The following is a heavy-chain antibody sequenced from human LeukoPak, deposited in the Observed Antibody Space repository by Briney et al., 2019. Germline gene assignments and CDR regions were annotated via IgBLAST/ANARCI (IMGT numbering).Heavy chain of an antibody. CDR3: ARAPSSGSYLYYYYYYMDV. D-gene: IGHD1-26*01. Sequence: SETLSLTCTVSGGSISSYYWSWIRQPPGKGLEWIGYIYYSGSTNYNPSLKSRVTISVDTSKNQFSLKLSSVTAADTAVYYCARAPSSGSYLYYYYYYMDVWGKGTTVTVSS. CDR2: IYYSGST. V-gene: IGHV4-59*01. CDR1: GGSISSYY. J-gene: IGHJ6*03.